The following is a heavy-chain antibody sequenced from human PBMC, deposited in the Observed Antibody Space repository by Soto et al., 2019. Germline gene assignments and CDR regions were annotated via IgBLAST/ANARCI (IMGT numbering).Heavy chain of an antibody. D-gene: IGHD3-3*01. CDR2: ISSSSSTI. Sequence: EVQLVESGGGLVQPGGSLRLSCAASGFTFSSYSMNWVRQAPGKGLEWVSYISSSSSTIYYADSVKGRFTNSRDNAKNSLYLQMNSLRAEDTAVYYCARDSTIFGVYYMDVWGKGTTVTVSS. J-gene: IGHJ6*03. V-gene: IGHV3-48*01. CDR1: GFTFSSYS. CDR3: ARDSTIFGVYYMDV.